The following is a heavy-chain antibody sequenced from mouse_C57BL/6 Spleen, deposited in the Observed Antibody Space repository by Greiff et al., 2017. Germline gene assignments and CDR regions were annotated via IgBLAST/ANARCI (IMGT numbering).Heavy chain of an antibody. J-gene: IGHJ3*01. Sequence: VQLQESGAELARPGASVKLSCKASGYTFTSYGISWVKQRTGQGLEWIGEIYPRSGNTYYNEKFKGKATLTADKSSSTAYMELRSLTSEDSAVYFCAREGGYPWFAYWGQGTLVTVSA. CDR2: IYPRSGNT. D-gene: IGHD2-2*01. CDR3: AREGGYPWFAY. V-gene: IGHV1-81*01. CDR1: GYTFTSYG.